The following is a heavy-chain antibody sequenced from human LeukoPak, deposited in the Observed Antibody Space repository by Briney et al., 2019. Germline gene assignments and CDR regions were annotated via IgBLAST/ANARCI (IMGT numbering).Heavy chain of an antibody. CDR3: ARDRPRESFQH. V-gene: IGHV4-59*12. D-gene: IGHD3-10*01. CDR1: GGSISSYY. J-gene: IGHJ1*01. Sequence: PSETLSLTCTVSGGSISSYYWSWIRQPPGKGLEWIGYIYYSGSTYYNPSLKSRVTISVDTSKNQFSLKLSSVTAADTAVYYCARDRPRESFQHWGQGTLVTVSS. CDR2: IYYSGST.